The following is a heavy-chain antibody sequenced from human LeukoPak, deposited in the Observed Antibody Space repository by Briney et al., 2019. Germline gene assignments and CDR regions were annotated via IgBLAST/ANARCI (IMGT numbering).Heavy chain of an antibody. CDR2: IYYTGNT. CDR1: GDPTTNYF. D-gene: IGHD2-15*01. J-gene: IGHJ4*02. Sequence: PSETLSLTCTVSGDPTTNYFWSWIRQPPGKGLEWIGYIYYTGNTNYKPSLKSRVTISVDTSTNQFSLRLRSVTAADTAVYYCARGRVAYSAYYFDYWGRGTLVTVSS. CDR3: ARGRVAYSAYYFDY. V-gene: IGHV4-59*01.